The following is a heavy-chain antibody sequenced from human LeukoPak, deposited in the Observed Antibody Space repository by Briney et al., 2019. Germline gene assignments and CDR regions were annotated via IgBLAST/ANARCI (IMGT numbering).Heavy chain of an antibody. CDR2: IRQRGSDK. CDR3: ARGRYGGNSYYFDY. J-gene: IGHJ4*02. D-gene: IGHD4-23*01. V-gene: IGHV3-7*01. Sequence: PGGSLRLSCAASGFTFSNYWMSWVRQAPGKGPEWVANIRQRGSDKYYVDSVKGRFTISRDNAENSLYLQVNSLRAEDTAVYYCARGRYGGNSYYFDYWGQGTLVTVSS. CDR1: GFTFSNYW.